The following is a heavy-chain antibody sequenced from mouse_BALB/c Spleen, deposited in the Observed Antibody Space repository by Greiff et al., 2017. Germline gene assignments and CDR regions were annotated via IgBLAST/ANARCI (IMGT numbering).Heavy chain of an antibody. CDR3: ARYYGNLYAMDY. Sequence: VQLQQSGPELVKPGASVKISCKASGYAFSSSWMNWVKQRPGQGLEWIGRIYPGDGDTNYNGKFKGKATLTADKSSSTAYMQLSSLTSVDSAVYFCARYYGNLYAMDYWGQGTSVTVSS. V-gene: IGHV1-82*01. CDR1: GYAFSSSW. CDR2: IYPGDGDT. D-gene: IGHD2-1*01. J-gene: IGHJ4*01.